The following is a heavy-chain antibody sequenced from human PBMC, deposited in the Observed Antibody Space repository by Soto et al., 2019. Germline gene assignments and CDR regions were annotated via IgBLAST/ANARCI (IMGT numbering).Heavy chain of an antibody. J-gene: IGHJ4*02. CDR3: VRGGGGGLFEH. Sequence: GGSLRLSCPTSGFPFSDYYMSWIRQAPGKGLEWLSHISPKSTYRNYADSVKGRFTISRDNTKGSLFLQMNSLGAEDTAVYYCVRGGGGGLFEHWGQGVLVTVSS. D-gene: IGHD2-21*01. CDR2: ISPKSTYR. CDR1: GFPFSDYY. V-gene: IGHV3-11*06.